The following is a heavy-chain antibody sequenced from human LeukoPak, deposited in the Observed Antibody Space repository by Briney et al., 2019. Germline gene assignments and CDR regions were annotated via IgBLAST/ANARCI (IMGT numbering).Heavy chain of an antibody. CDR1: GGSISSGDYY. CDR2: IYYSGST. D-gene: IGHD2-2*01. V-gene: IGHV4-30-4*01. CDR3: ARELQLLFFDY. J-gene: IGHJ4*02. Sequence: SHTLSLTCTVSGGSISSGDYYWSWIRQPPGKGLEWIGYIYYSGSTYYNPSLKSRVTISVDTSKNQFSLKLSSVTAADTAVYYCARELQLLFFDYWGQGTLVTVSS.